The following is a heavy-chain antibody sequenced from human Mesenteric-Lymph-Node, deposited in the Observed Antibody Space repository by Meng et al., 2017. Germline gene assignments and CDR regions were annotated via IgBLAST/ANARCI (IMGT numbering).Heavy chain of an antibody. CDR1: GDSISSDIW. D-gene: IGHD2-2*01. Sequence: QVQLQEAGPGLVKPSGTLSLTCTVSGDSISSDIWWSWIRQPPGKGLEWIGYIYYSGSTYYNPSLKSRVTISVDTSKNQFSLKLSSVTAADTAVYYCARGELLWDYWGQGTLVTVSS. V-gene: IGHV4-30-4*01. CDR3: ARGELLWDY. J-gene: IGHJ4*02. CDR2: IYYSGST.